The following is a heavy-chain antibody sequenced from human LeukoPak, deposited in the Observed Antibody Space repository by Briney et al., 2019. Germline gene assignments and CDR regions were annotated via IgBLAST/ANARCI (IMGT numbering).Heavy chain of an antibody. Sequence: GGSLRLFCVASGFTFSDSYMTWIRQAPGKGLEWVSYISSSSSTIFYADSVKGRFTISRDNAKNSLYLQMNSLRAEDTAVYYCVRVPDISAAGNWFDPWGQGTLVTVSS. CDR1: GFTFSDSY. CDR3: VRVPDISAAGNWFDP. CDR2: ISSSSSTI. D-gene: IGHD6-13*01. J-gene: IGHJ5*02. V-gene: IGHV3-11*04.